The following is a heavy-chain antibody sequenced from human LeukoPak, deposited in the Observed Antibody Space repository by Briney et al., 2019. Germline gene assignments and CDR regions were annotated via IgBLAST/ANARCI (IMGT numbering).Heavy chain of an antibody. CDR3: ARGGLTGTTIPYFDF. D-gene: IGHD1-7*01. V-gene: IGHV3-23*01. J-gene: IGHJ4*02. CDR1: GFTFSSYG. CDR2: MSGNGGNT. Sequence: PGGSLRLSCAASGFTFSSYGMSWVRQAPGKGLEWVSIMSGNGGNTYYADSVKGRFTISRDNAKNTLYLQMNSLRAEDTAVYYCARGGLTGTTIPYFDFWGQGTLVTVSS.